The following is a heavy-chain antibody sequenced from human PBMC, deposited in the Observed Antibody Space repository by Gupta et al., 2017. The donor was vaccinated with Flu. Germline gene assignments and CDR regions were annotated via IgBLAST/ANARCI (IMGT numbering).Heavy chain of an antibody. CDR1: GFPFSPYP. J-gene: IGHJ4*02. CDR3: TQDSVHDSLFYFYPHF. D-gene: IGHD3-3*01. V-gene: IGHV3-23*01. CDR2: ILDNGGRT. Sequence: EVHLLESGGRLVQPGGSLRLSCAASGFPFSPYPMSWVRLAPGKGLECVATILDNGGRTFYADSVKGRFVVSRDNSKNMLYVQMNSLTAEDTGIYYCTQDSVHDSLFYFYPHFWGQGTLVTVSS.